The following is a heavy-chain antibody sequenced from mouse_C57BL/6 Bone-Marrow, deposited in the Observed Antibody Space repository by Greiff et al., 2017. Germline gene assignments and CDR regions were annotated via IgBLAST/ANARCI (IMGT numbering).Heavy chain of an antibody. CDR2: ISDGGSYT. CDR1: GFTFSSYA. J-gene: IGHJ3*01. V-gene: IGHV5-4*01. CDR3: EREKGCAWTGFAY. Sequence: EVQGVESGGGLVKPGGSLKLSCAASGFTFSSYAMSWVRQTPEKRLEWVATISDGGSYTYYPDNVKGRFTISRDNAKNNLYLQMSHLKSEDTAMYYCEREKGCAWTGFAYWGQGTLVTVSA.